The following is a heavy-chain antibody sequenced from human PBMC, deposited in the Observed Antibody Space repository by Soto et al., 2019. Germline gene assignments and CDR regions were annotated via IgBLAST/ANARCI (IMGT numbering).Heavy chain of an antibody. Sequence: EVQLLESGGGLVQPGGSLRLSCAASGFTFSSYAMSWVRQAPGKGLEWVSAISGSGGSTYYADSVKGRFTISRDNSKNTLYLQMNSLRAEDTAVYYCAKDRYCSGGSCYSSFDYWGQGTLVTVSS. CDR2: ISGSGGST. D-gene: IGHD2-15*01. J-gene: IGHJ4*02. CDR1: GFTFSSYA. CDR3: AKDRYCSGGSCYSSFDY. V-gene: IGHV3-23*01.